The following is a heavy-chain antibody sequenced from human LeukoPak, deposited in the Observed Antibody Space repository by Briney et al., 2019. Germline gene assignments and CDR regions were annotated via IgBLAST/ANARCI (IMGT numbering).Heavy chain of an antibody. Sequence: GGSLRLSCAASGFTFSSYAMSWVRQAPGKRLEWVSAISGSGGSTYYADSVKGRFTISRDNSKNTLYLQMNSLRAEDTAVYYCAKGPWYSSSWYDYWGQGTLVTVSS. CDR2: ISGSGGST. CDR3: AKGPWYSSSWYDY. CDR1: GFTFSSYA. D-gene: IGHD6-13*01. J-gene: IGHJ4*02. V-gene: IGHV3-23*01.